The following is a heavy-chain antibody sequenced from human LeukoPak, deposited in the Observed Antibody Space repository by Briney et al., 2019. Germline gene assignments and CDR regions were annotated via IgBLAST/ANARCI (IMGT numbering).Heavy chain of an antibody. D-gene: IGHD3-9*01. CDR3: ANVPVPYFDWLLLDY. Sequence: GGSLRLSCAASGFTFSSYAMSWVRQAPGKGLEWVSAISGSGGGTYYADSVKGRFTISRDNSKNTLYLQMNSLRAEDTAVYYCANVPVPYFDWLLLDYWGQGTLVTVSS. J-gene: IGHJ4*02. V-gene: IGHV3-23*01. CDR1: GFTFSSYA. CDR2: ISGSGGGT.